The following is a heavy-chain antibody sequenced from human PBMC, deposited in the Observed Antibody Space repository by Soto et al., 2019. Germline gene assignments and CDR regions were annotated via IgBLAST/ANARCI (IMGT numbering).Heavy chain of an antibody. V-gene: IGHV3-30-3*01. D-gene: IGHD3-9*01. CDR2: ISYDGSSK. CDR3: ARDRAYDILTGYYTSYYYYYGMDV. CDR1: GFTFNNYA. J-gene: IGHJ6*02. Sequence: QVQLVESGGGVVQPGRSLRLSCAASGFTFNNYAIHWVRQAPGKGLEWVAFISYDGSSKYYADSVTGRFTISRDNAKNSLYLQMNSLRAEDTAVYYCARDRAYDILTGYYTSYYYYYGMDVWGQGTTVTVSS.